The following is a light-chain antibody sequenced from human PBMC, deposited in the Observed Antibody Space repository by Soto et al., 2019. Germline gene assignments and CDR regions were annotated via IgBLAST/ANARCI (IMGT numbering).Light chain of an antibody. CDR1: QSVSSSY. Sequence: DIMLTHSPGTLSLSPCERATLSFSASQSVSSSYLAWYQQQPGQAPRLLIYGASSRATGIPDRFSGSGSGTDFTLTISRLEPEDFAVYYCQQYGRSPLTFGQGTKVDI. V-gene: IGKV3-20*01. CDR2: GAS. J-gene: IGKJ1*01. CDR3: QQYGRSPLT.